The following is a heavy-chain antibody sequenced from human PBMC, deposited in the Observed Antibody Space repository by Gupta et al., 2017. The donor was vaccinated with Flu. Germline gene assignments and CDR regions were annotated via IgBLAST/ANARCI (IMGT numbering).Heavy chain of an antibody. CDR3: VKDQREFCSGGDCYPQIFDS. D-gene: IGHD2-21*01. V-gene: IGHV3-30*18. CDR1: GFIFSYTG. Sequence: VQLVESGGGVVQPGRSLRLSCAASGFIFSYTGIHWVRQAPGKGLEWVAVIAYDGTYKHYADSVKGQFTISRDNSKNTLHLQMNSLRPEDTAIYYCVKDQREFCSGGDCYPQIFDSWGQGTLVTVSP. J-gene: IGHJ5*01. CDR2: IAYDGTYK.